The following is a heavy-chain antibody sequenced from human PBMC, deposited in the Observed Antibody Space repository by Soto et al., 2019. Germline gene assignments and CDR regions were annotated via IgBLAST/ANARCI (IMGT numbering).Heavy chain of an antibody. V-gene: IGHV3-21*01. CDR3: ARANVDTSVVNEYYFDY. CDR1: GFTFSNYK. D-gene: IGHD5-18*01. Sequence: GGSLRLSCAVFGFTFSNYKMSWVRQAPGKGLEWVSSVSSTSGYIYYGDSVKGRFTISRDNAKNSLYLQMNSLRAEDTAVYYCARANVDTSVVNEYYFDYWGQGTMVTVSS. CDR2: VSSTSGYI. J-gene: IGHJ4*02.